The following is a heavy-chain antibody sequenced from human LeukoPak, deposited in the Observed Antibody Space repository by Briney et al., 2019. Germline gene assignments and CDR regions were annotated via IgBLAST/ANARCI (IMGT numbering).Heavy chain of an antibody. V-gene: IGHV3-30*04. CDR3: AGDNELSM. J-gene: IGHJ4*02. D-gene: IGHD1-1*01. CDR1: GFTFSSYA. Sequence: GRSLRLSCAASGFTFSSYAMHWVRQAPGKGLEWVAVISYDGSNKYYADSVKGRFTISRDNSKNTLYLQMNSLRAEDTAVYYCAGDNELSMWGQGTLVTVSS. CDR2: ISYDGSNK.